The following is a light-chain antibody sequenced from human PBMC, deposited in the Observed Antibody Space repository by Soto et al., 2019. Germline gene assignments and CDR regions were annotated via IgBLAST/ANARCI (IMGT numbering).Light chain of an antibody. Sequence: DIQMTQPPSSLSASVGDRVTITCQASQNINNYLNWYQHKPGTAPKLLIYDASNLEAGVPSRFRGSGSGTDSTFTISRLQPEDIATYYCQQYENLPTFGQGTRLEIK. CDR2: DAS. J-gene: IGKJ5*01. V-gene: IGKV1-33*01. CDR1: QNINNY. CDR3: QQYENLPT.